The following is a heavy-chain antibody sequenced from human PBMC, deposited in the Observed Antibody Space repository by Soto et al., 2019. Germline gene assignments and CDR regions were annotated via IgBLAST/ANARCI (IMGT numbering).Heavy chain of an antibody. J-gene: IGHJ6*02. CDR3: ARDVGKNPDLGYYGLDV. CDR1: GYTFTGYY. Sequence: QVQLVQSGAEVKKPGASVKVSCKASGYTFTGYYMHWVRQAPGQGLEWMGWINPNSGGTNYAQKFQGRVTMTRDTSISTAYMELSRLRSDDTAVYYCARDVGKNPDLGYYGLDVWGQGTTVTVSS. V-gene: IGHV1-2*02. CDR2: INPNSGGT.